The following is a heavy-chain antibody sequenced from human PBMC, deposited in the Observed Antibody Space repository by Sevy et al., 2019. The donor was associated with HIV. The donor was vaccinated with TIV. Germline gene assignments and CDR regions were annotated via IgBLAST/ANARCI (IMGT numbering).Heavy chain of an antibody. Sequence: SETLSLTCTVSGGSISSGDYYWSWIRQPPGKGLEWIGYINYIGSTYYNPSLKSRVTISVDTSKNQFSLKLSSVTAADTAVYYCVRATEERGLDAFDIWGQGTMVTVSS. V-gene: IGHV4-30-4*01. CDR3: VRATEERGLDAFDI. D-gene: IGHD4-17*01. J-gene: IGHJ3*02. CDR2: INYIGST. CDR1: GGSISSGDYY.